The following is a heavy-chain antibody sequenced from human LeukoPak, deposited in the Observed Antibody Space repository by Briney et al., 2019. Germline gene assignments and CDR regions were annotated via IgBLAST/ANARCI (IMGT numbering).Heavy chain of an antibody. Sequence: GASVKVSCKVSGYTLTELSMHWVRQAPGKGLEWMGGFDPEDGETIYAQKFQGRVTMTEDTSTDTAYMELSSLRSEDTAVYYCAAAILTGYFPRAYFDYWGQGTLVTVSS. V-gene: IGHV1-24*01. CDR1: GYTLTELS. J-gene: IGHJ4*02. D-gene: IGHD3-9*01. CDR3: AAAILTGYFPRAYFDY. CDR2: FDPEDGET.